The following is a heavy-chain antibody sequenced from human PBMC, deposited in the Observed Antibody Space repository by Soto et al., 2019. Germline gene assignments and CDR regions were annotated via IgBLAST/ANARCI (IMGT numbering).Heavy chain of an antibody. CDR2: ISSDGNNK. CDR1: GFTSSSSA. J-gene: IGHJ5*01. CDR3: ARAFSTSTFFIDS. D-gene: IGHD2-2*01. Sequence: QVQLVESGGGAVHPGRSLTVSCAASGFTSSSSAMHWVRQAPGKGLEWVAVISSDGNNKFYADFVEGRFSISRDNSKNKLYLEVNSLTTEDTAVYYCARAFSTSTFFIDSWGRGTPVTVSS. V-gene: IGHV3-30-3*01.